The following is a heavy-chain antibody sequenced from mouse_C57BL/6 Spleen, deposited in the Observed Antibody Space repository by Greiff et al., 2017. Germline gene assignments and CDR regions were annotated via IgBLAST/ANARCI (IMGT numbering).Heavy chain of an antibody. D-gene: IGHD1-1*01. CDR1: GYAFSSSW. Sequence: QVQLQQSGPELVKPGASVKISCKASGYAFSSSWMNWVKQRPGKGLEWIGRIYPGDGDTNYNGKFKGKATLTADKSSSTAYMQLSSLTSEDSAVYFCARRYGSSYLYAMDYWGQGTSVTVSS. V-gene: IGHV1-82*01. J-gene: IGHJ4*01. CDR3: ARRYGSSYLYAMDY. CDR2: IYPGDGDT.